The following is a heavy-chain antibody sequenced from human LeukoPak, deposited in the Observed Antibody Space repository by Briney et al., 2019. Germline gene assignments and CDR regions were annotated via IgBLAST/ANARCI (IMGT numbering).Heavy chain of an antibody. J-gene: IGHJ4*02. Sequence: SETLSLTCTVSGGSISSSSYYWGWIRQPPGKGLEWIGSIYHSGSTYYNPSLKSRVTISVDTSKNQFSLKLSSVTAADTAVYYCARGSYYDSSGPFDYWGQGTLVTVSS. D-gene: IGHD3-22*01. CDR1: GGSISSSSYY. CDR2: IYHSGST. CDR3: ARGSYYDSSGPFDY. V-gene: IGHV4-39*07.